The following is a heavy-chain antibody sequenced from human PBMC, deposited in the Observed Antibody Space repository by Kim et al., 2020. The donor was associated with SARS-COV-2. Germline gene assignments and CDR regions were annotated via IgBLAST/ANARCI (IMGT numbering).Heavy chain of an antibody. J-gene: IGHJ4*02. CDR2: IWYDGSNK. Sequence: GGSLRLSYAASGFTFSSYGMHWVRQAPGKGLEWVAVIWYDGSNKYYADSVKGRFTISRDNSKNTLYLQMNSLRAEDTAVYYCARVVGDGYNYPIFDYWGQGTLVTVSS. CDR3: ARVVGDGYNYPIFDY. D-gene: IGHD5-12*01. CDR1: GFTFSSYG. V-gene: IGHV3-33*01.